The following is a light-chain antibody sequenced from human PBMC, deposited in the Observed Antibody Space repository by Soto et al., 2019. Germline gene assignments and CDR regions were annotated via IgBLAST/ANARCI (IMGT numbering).Light chain of an antibody. CDR3: QQFNQWPLT. J-gene: IGKJ4*01. V-gene: IGKV3-15*01. CDR1: QSVYSN. Sequence: EIVMTQSPATLSVSPGERVTLSCRASQSVYSNLAWYQQKPGQAPRLLIHGSFTRATGIPARFSGSASGTQFTSTISSLQSEDFAVYYCQQFNQWPLTFGGGTKVEIK. CDR2: GSF.